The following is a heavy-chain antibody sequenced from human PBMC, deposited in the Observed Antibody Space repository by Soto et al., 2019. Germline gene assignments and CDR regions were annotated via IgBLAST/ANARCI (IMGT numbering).Heavy chain of an antibody. Sequence: HPGGSLRLSCAASGFTFSSYGMHWVRQAPGKGLEWVAVISYDGSNKYYADSVKGRFTISRDNSKNTLYLQMNSLRAEDTAVYYCAKEGVAARLSYYYYGMDVWGQGTTVTVSS. D-gene: IGHD6-6*01. J-gene: IGHJ6*02. CDR2: ISYDGSNK. CDR3: AKEGVAARLSYYYYGMDV. CDR1: GFTFSSYG. V-gene: IGHV3-30*18.